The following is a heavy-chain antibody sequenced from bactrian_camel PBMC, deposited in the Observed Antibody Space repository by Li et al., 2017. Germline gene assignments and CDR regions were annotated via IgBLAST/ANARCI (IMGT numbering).Heavy chain of an antibody. CDR2: IGREGSTS. D-gene: IGHD6*01. CDR3: AADCRWVHDGSRYLPSKTDFGY. V-gene: IGHV3-3*01. CDR1: GSGYISGTAC. Sequence: QLVESGGGSVQTGGSLTLSCAASGSGYISGTACMGWFRQVPGEEREAVTGIGREGSTSDYATSVAGRFTISRDNAKNALYLQMNGLKPEDTAMYYCAADCRWVHDGSRYLPSKTDFGYWGQGTQVTVS. J-gene: IGHJ6*01.